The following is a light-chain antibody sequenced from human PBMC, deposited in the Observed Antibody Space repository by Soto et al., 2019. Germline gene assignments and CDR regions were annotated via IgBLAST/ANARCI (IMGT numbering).Light chain of an antibody. Sequence: QSVLTQPPSVSGAPGQRVTISCTGSSSNIGAHYDVHWYQQLPGAAPKLLIYGNTNRPSGVPDRFSASKSGTSASLAISGLRAEDEADYYCQSFDSSLRAVVFGGGTKLTVL. J-gene: IGLJ3*02. CDR1: SSNIGAHYD. V-gene: IGLV1-40*01. CDR3: QSFDSSLRAVV. CDR2: GNT.